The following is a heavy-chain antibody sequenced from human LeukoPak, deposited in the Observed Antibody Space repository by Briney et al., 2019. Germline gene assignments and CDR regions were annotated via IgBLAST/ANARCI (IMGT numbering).Heavy chain of an antibody. CDR2: ISYDGSNK. V-gene: IGHV3-30-3*01. CDR1: GFTFNSYA. Sequence: PGGSLRLSCAASGFTFNSYAMTWVRQAPGKGLEWVAVISYDGSNKYYADSVKGRFTISRDNSKNTLYLQMNSLRAEDTAVYYCARELGPNPNADYWGQGTLVTVSS. J-gene: IGHJ4*02. CDR3: ARELGPNPNADY. D-gene: IGHD3-16*01.